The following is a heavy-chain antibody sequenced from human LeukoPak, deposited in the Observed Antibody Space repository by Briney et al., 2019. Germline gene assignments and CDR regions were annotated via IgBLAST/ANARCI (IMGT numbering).Heavy chain of an antibody. Sequence: SETLSLTCTVSGGSISSSSYYWGWIRQPPGKGLEWIGSIYYSGSTYYNPSLKSRVTISVDTSKNQFSLRLSSVTAADTAVYYCARGGYSSSWYWGQGTLVTVSS. CDR2: IYYSGST. V-gene: IGHV4-39*07. D-gene: IGHD6-13*01. CDR3: ARGGYSSSWY. CDR1: GGSISSSSYY. J-gene: IGHJ4*02.